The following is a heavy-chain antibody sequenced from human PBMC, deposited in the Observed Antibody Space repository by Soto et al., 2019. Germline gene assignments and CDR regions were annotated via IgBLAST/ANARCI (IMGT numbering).Heavy chain of an antibody. V-gene: IGHV3-23*01. J-gene: IGHJ4*02. Sequence: LRLSCAASGFTFSSYAMSWVRQAPGKGLEWVSAISGSGGSTYYADSVKGRFTISRDNSKNTLYLQMNSLRAEDTAVYYCAKAEDGRHINFDYWGQGTLVTVSS. D-gene: IGHD2-21*01. CDR2: ISGSGGST. CDR1: GFTFSSYA. CDR3: AKAEDGRHINFDY.